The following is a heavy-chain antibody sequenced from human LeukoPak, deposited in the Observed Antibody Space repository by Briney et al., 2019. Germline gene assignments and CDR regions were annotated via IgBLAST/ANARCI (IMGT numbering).Heavy chain of an antibody. CDR1: GGSFSGYY. J-gene: IGHJ5*02. CDR3: ARHGPFLSWFDP. V-gene: IGHV4-34*01. CDR2: INHSGST. Sequence: PSETLSLTCAVYGGSFSGYYWSWIRQPPGKGLEWIGEINHSGSTNYNPSLKSRVTISVDTSKNQFSLKLSSVTAADTAVYYCARHGPFLSWFDPWGRGTLVTVSS. D-gene: IGHD2/OR15-2a*01.